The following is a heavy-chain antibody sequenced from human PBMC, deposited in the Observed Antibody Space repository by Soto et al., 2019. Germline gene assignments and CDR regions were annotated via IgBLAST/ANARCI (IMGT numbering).Heavy chain of an antibody. V-gene: IGHV3-33*01. CDR2: IWGDGSNK. CDR1: GFTFSTYG. CDR3: VRVCDAYYFDS. Sequence: QVQLVESGGSVVQPGRSLRLSCAVSGFTFSTYGMHWVRQAPGKGLEWVAVIWGDGSNKYHADSVKGRVTISRDNTKNILYLEMNSLRAEDTAVYCCVRVCDAYYFDSWGQGALVTVSS. J-gene: IGHJ4*02. D-gene: IGHD2-21*01.